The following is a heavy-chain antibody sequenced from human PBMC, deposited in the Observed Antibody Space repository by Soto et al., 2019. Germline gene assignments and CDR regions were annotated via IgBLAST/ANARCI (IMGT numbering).Heavy chain of an antibody. J-gene: IGHJ4*02. CDR1: GFTFSNAW. Sequence: GGSLRLSCAASGFTFSNAWMNWVRQAPGKGLEWVGRIKSKTDGGTTDYAAPVKGRFTISRDDSKNTLYLQMNSLKTEDTAVYYCTTAQTGTTLDPQYYFDYWGQGTLVTVSS. CDR2: IKSKTDGGTT. V-gene: IGHV3-15*07. CDR3: TTAQTGTTLDPQYYFDY. D-gene: IGHD1-1*01.